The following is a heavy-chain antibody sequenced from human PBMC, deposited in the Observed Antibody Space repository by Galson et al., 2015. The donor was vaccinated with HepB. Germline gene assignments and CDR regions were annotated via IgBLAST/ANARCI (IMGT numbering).Heavy chain of an antibody. Sequence: SLRLSCAASGFTFSSYAMHWVRQAPGKGLEWVAVTSYDGSNKYYADSVKGRFTISRDNSKNTLYLQMNSLRAEDTAVYYCARDDGYYDSSGYYLTLFDYWGQGTLVTVSS. CDR3: ARDDGYYDSSGYYLTLFDY. J-gene: IGHJ4*02. CDR2: TSYDGSNK. D-gene: IGHD3-22*01. CDR1: GFTFSSYA. V-gene: IGHV3-30-3*01.